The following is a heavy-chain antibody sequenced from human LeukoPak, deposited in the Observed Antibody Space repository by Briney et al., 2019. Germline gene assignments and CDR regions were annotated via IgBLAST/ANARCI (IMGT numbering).Heavy chain of an antibody. V-gene: IGHV3-21*01. D-gene: IGHD3-22*01. CDR2: INTVDTYI. CDR1: GFTFSRYS. Sequence: GGSLRLSCAAPGFTFSRYSFSSVRQAPGKGLEWVSSINTVDTYIYYADSVRGRFTISRDNAENSLWLQMNSLRAKDSAVYYCARLRRNSDRSGFYYYYDYWGQGTLVTVSS. J-gene: IGHJ4*02. CDR3: ARLRRNSDRSGFYYYYDY.